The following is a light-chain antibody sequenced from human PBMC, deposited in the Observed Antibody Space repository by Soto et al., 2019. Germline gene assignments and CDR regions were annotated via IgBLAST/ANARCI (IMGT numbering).Light chain of an antibody. Sequence: QSALTQPPSASGSPGQSVTVSCTGTSSDVGGYNYVSWYQQHPDKAPKLMIYDVNQRPSGVPDRFSGSKSGNTASLTVSGLQAEDEADYYCSSYAGTHVVFGTGTKLTV. V-gene: IGLV2-8*01. J-gene: IGLJ1*01. CDR3: SSYAGTHVV. CDR2: DVN. CDR1: SSDVGGYNY.